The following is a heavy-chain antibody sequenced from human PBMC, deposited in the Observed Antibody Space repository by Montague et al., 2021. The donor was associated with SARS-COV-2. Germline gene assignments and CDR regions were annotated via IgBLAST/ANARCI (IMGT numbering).Heavy chain of an antibody. CDR2: IYYSGST. D-gene: IGHD1-26*01. J-gene: IGHJ4*02. V-gene: IGHV4-39*07. Sequence: SETLSLTCTVSGGSISSSSYYWGWIRQPPGKGLEWIGSIYYSGSTYYNPSLKSRVTISVDTSKNQFSLKLSSVTAADTAVYYCARDLWVWLSVEGSSDYWGQGTLVTVSP. CDR1: GGSISSSSYY. CDR3: ARDLWVWLSVEGSSDY.